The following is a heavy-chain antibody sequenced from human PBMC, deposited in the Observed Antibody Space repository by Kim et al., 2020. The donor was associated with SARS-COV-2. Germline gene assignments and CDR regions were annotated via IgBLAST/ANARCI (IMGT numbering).Heavy chain of an antibody. J-gene: IGHJ6*02. CDR3: ARPYSSSWLFYYGMDV. V-gene: IGHV3-11*06. D-gene: IGHD6-13*01. Sequence: SVQGRFTSSRDNAKNSLCLQMNSLRAEDAAVYYCARPYSSSWLFYYGMDVWGQGTTVTVSS.